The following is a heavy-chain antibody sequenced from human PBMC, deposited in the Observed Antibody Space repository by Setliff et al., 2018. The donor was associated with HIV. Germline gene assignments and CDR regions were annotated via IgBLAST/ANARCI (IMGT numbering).Heavy chain of an antibody. V-gene: IGHV1-8*03. CDR1: GYTFTSYD. J-gene: IGHJ2*01. CDR2: MNPNSGNT. D-gene: IGHD1-1*01. Sequence: GPSVKVSCKASGYTFTSYDINWVRQATGQGLEWMGWMNPNSGNTGYAQKFQGRVTITRDPSASTAYMELSSLTSQDTAVYYCARERATGKPPLLNWYIDLWGQGTLVTVSS. CDR3: ARERATGKPPLLNWYIDL.